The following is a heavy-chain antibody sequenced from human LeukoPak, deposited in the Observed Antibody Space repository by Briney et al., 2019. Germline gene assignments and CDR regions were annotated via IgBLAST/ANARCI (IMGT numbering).Heavy chain of an antibody. Sequence: SETLSLTCTVSGGSISSNSYYWGWIRQPPGKGLEWIGSIYYSGSTYYNPSLKSRVTISVDTSKNQFSLNLSSVTAADTAVYYCAGQWLVGPIHHWGQGTLVTVSS. CDR3: AGQWLVGPIHH. CDR1: GGSISSNSYY. CDR2: IYYSGST. D-gene: IGHD6-19*01. V-gene: IGHV4-39*07. J-gene: IGHJ1*01.